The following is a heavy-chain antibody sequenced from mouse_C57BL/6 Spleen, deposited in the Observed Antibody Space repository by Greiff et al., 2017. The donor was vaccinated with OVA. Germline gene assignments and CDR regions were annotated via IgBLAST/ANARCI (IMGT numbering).Heavy chain of an antibody. J-gene: IGHJ2*01. D-gene: IGHD1-1*01. CDR3: ARVYGSSYFDY. CDR1: GFTFSDYY. V-gene: IGHV5-16*01. Sequence: DVMLVESAGGLVQPGSSMKLSCTASGFTFSDYYMAWVRQVPEKGLEWVANINYDGSSTYYLDSLKSRFIISRDNAKNILYLQMSSLKSEDTATYYCARVYGSSYFDYWGQGTTLTVSS. CDR2: INYDGSST.